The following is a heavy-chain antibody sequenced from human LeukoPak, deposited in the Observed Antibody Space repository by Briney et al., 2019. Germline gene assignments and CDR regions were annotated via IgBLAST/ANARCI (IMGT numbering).Heavy chain of an antibody. Sequence: GGSLRLSCAASGFTFSSYWMSWVRQAPGKGLEWVANIKQDGSEKYYVDSVKGRFTISRVSSENTLYLQMSSLRADDTAVYYCAKDPYSSPYYGPGYLGQGTLVTVSS. CDR1: GFTFSSYW. V-gene: IGHV3-7*03. CDR3: AKDPYSSPYYGPGY. CDR2: IKQDGSEK. D-gene: IGHD6-19*01. J-gene: IGHJ4*02.